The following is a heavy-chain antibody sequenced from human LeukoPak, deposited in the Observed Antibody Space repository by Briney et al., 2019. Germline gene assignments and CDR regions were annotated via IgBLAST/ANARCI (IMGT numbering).Heavy chain of an antibody. J-gene: IGHJ4*02. D-gene: IGHD3-10*01. Sequence: GGSLRLSCAASGFTFSTYSMNWVRQAPGKGLEWVAVISYDGSNKYYADSVKGRFTISRDNSKNTLYLQMNSLRAEDTAVYYCARGPLWFGELLYPRLSYWGQGTLVTVSS. CDR2: ISYDGSNK. V-gene: IGHV3-30*03. CDR3: ARGPLWFGELLYPRLSY. CDR1: GFTFSTYS.